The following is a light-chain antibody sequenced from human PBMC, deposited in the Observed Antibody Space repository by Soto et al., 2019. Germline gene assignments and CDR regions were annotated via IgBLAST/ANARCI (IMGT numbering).Light chain of an antibody. J-gene: IGKJ4*01. CDR3: QQRSNWPPH. V-gene: IGKV3-11*01. CDR2: DAS. CDR1: QSVSSY. Sequence: EIVLTHSPATLSLSPGEIATLSCRASQSVSSYLAWYQQKPGQAPRLLIYDASNRATGIPARFSGSGSGTDFTLTISSLEPEDFAVYYCQQRSNWPPHFGGGTKVEIK.